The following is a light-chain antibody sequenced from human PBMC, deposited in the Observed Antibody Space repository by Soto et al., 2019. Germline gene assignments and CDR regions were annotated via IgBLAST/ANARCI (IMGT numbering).Light chain of an antibody. CDR2: EVS. CDR3: SSYTSSSTLV. V-gene: IGLV2-14*01. J-gene: IGLJ1*01. Sequence: QSALTQPASVSGSPGQSITISCTGSSSDVGGYKYVSWYQQHPGKAPKLMIYEVSNRPSGVSNRFSGSKSGNTASLTISGLQAEDEADYHCSSYTSSSTLVFGTGTKLTVL. CDR1: SSDVGGYKY.